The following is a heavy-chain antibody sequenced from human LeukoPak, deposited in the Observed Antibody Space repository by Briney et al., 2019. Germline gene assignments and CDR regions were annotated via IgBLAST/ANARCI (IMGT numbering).Heavy chain of an antibody. D-gene: IGHD1-26*01. J-gene: IGHJ3*02. Sequence: SENLSLTCTVSGYSNRIGYYWGWIRQPPGKGLEWIGSIYHSGSTHYIPSLKSRHTISLDPSKHQFSLKLSSVTAADTAVYYCARVLFGSGSYLGDAFDIWGEGTTVTASS. V-gene: IGHV4-38-2*02. CDR3: ARVLFGSGSYLGDAFDI. CDR2: IYHSGST. CDR1: GYSNRIGYY.